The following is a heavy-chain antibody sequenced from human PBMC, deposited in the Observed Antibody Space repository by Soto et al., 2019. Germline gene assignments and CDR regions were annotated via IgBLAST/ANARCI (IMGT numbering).Heavy chain of an antibody. V-gene: IGHV1-8*01. CDR3: ARGSPGPVDH. D-gene: IGHD3-10*01. CDR1: GYSFTSLP. Sequence: QVQLVQPGAEVRRPGASVKVSCKASGYSFTSLPFNLVRQAPGQGLEWIGWMNPHSGETGYAQRFQGRVTMTRDISLSTAYMELRSLTSHDTAVYFCARGSPGPVDHWGQGTLVTVSS. J-gene: IGHJ4*02. CDR2: MNPHSGET.